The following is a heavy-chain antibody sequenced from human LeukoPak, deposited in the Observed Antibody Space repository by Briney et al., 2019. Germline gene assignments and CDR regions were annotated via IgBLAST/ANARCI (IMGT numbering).Heavy chain of an antibody. D-gene: IGHD3-22*01. CDR2: IIPILGIA. CDR3: ATVPYGNYYDSSGYDY. J-gene: IGHJ4*02. V-gene: IGHV1-69*04. Sequence: GSSVKVSCKASGGTFSSYAISWVRQAPGQGLEWMGRIIPILGIANYAQKFQGRVTITADESTSTAYMELSSLRSEDTAVYYCATVPYGNYYDSSGYDYWSQGTLVTVSS. CDR1: GGTFSSYA.